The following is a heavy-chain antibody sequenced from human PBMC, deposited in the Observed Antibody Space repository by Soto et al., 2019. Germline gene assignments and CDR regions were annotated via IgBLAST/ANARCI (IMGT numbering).Heavy chain of an antibody. CDR1: GFTFSSYA. CDR3: ARRKVYCTNGVCYVNFDY. D-gene: IGHD2-8*01. V-gene: IGHV3-23*01. CDR2: ISGSGGST. Sequence: GESLKISCAASGFTFSSYAMSWVRQAPGKGLEWVSAISGSGGSTYYADSVKGRSTISRDNSKNTLYLQMNSLRAEDTAVYYCARRKVYCTNGVCYVNFDYWGQGTLVTVSS. J-gene: IGHJ4*02.